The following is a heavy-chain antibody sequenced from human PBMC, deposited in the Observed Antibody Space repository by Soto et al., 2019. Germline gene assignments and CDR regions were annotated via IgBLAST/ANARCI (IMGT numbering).Heavy chain of an antibody. Sequence: PGGSLRLSCAASGFTFSSYAMSWVRQAPGKGLEWVSAISGSGGSTYYADSVKGRFTISRDNSKNTLYLQMNSLRAEDTAVYYSAKSHTFGGGPLSSWFYYFDYWGQGTLVTVSS. V-gene: IGHV3-23*01. J-gene: IGHJ4*02. CDR1: GFTFSSYA. CDR3: AKSHTFGGGPLSSWFYYFDY. CDR2: ISGSGGST. D-gene: IGHD6-13*01.